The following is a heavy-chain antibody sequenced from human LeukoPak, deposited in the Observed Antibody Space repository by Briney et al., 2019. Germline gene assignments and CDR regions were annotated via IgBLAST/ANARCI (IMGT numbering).Heavy chain of an antibody. CDR1: GGSISSHY. D-gene: IGHD5-12*01. Sequence: SETLSLTCSVSGGSISSHYWSWIRQPPGKGLEWIGYIYYSGSTNYNPSLKSRVTISVDTSKNQFSLKLSSVTAADTAVYYCVSSWGVATKVDYWGQGTLVTVSS. CDR2: IYYSGST. V-gene: IGHV4-59*11. J-gene: IGHJ4*02. CDR3: VSSWGVATKVDY.